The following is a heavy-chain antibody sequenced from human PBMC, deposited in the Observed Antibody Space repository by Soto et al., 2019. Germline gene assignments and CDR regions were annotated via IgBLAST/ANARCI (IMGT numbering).Heavy chain of an antibody. D-gene: IGHD2-15*01. CDR3: ASEPPPGGNCCTGQFSYFYMDV. CDR1: GLTFSHYG. Sequence: PGGSLRLSCAASGLTFSHYGMHWVRQAPGKGLEWLAVISYGGNSVYYADSAKGRFIISRDNSKNTLYLQMNSLTVDDTAVYYCASEPPPGGNCCTGQFSYFYMDVWGKGTKVTVSS. V-gene: IGHV3-30*03. J-gene: IGHJ6*03. CDR2: ISYGGNSV.